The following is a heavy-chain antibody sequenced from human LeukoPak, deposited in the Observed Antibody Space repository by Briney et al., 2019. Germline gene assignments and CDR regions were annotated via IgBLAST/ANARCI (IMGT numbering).Heavy chain of an antibody. Sequence: GGSLRLSCAASGFTLSDFWMHWVRQTPGKRLEWVSAISGSGGNTYYADSVKGRFAISRDNSKNTLYLQMNSLRAEDTAVYYCANRRYDSSGFDYWGQGTLVTVSS. J-gene: IGHJ4*02. CDR2: ISGSGGNT. V-gene: IGHV3-23*01. CDR1: GFTLSDFW. D-gene: IGHD3-22*01. CDR3: ANRRYDSSGFDY.